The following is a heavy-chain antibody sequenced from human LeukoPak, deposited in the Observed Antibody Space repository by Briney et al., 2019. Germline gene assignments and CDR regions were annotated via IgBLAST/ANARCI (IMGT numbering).Heavy chain of an antibody. CDR2: ISSSSSYI. CDR1: GFTFISYS. D-gene: IGHD3-9*01. CDR3: KQKTAYEILTGIDY. Sequence: PGRSLRRCCAASGFTFISYSMNQVRQASGKELEWVSSISSSSSYIYYADSVKGRFTIPRDNAKNSLYLQMNSLRAEDTAVFFFKQKTAYEILTGIDYWGQGTLVTVSS. J-gene: IGHJ4*02. V-gene: IGHV3-21*01.